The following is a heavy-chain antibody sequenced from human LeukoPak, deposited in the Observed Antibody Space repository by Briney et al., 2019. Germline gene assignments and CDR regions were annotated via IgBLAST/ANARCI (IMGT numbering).Heavy chain of an antibody. Sequence: SETLSLTCSVSGGSISRFYWSWIRQPPGKGLECFGYVSDSGTTNYNPSLKSRVTISVDTSKNQFSLKLSSVTAADTAVYYCARRRTGPFYYYYYMDVWGKGTTVTVSS. J-gene: IGHJ6*03. CDR1: GGSISRFY. CDR2: VSDSGTT. CDR3: ARRRTGPFYYYYYMDV. V-gene: IGHV4-59*12.